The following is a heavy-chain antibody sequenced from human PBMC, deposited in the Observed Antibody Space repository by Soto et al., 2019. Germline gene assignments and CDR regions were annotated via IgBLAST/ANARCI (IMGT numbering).Heavy chain of an antibody. D-gene: IGHD2-8*01. J-gene: IGHJ4*02. CDR2: ISGSGGTT. V-gene: IGHV3-23*01. CDR3: AKSSXNCTKDVCYFVPFDY. CDR1: GFTFSSYA. Sequence: GGSLRLSCAASGFTFSSYAMSWVRQAPGKGLEWVSVISGSGGTTHYADSVKGRFTISRDNSKNTVYLQVNSLRAEDTAVYYCAKSSXNCTKDVCYFVPFDYWGQGTLVTVSS.